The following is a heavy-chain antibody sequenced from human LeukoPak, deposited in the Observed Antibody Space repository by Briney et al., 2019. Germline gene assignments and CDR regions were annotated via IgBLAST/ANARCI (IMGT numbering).Heavy chain of an antibody. CDR2: IYSGGST. Sequence: GGSLRLSCAASGFTVSSNYMSWVRQAPGKGLEWVSVIYSGGSTYYADSVKGRFTISRDNSKNTLYLQMNSLRPEDTAVYYCARSPGFGEFNSWGQGTLVTVSS. V-gene: IGHV3-66*02. D-gene: IGHD3-10*01. CDR1: GFTVSSNY. CDR3: ARSPGFGEFNS. J-gene: IGHJ4*02.